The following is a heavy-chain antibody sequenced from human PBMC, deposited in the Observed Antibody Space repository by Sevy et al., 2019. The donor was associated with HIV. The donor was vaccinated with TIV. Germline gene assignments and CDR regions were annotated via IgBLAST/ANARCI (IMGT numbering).Heavy chain of an antibody. CDR1: GFDFREYA. CDR2: IWYDGRTK. Sequence: GGSLRLSCGASGFDFREYAMHWVRQAPGKGLEWVAAIWYDGRTKQYADSVKGRFTISRDNSKSMLNLEMNSLRAEDTALYFWARDSARVIVPTAGFDSWGQGTVVTVSS. D-gene: IGHD1-1*01. J-gene: IGHJ5*01. CDR3: ARDSARVIVPTAGFDS. V-gene: IGHV3-33*08.